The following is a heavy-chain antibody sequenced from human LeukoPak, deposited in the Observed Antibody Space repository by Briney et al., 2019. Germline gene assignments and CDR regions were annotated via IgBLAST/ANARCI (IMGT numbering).Heavy chain of an antibody. CDR2: INHSGST. D-gene: IGHD2-21*01. Sequence: PSETLSLTCAVYGEHFSTYYYSWIRQPPGKGLEWIGEINHSGSTNYNPSLKSRLTISVDMSKKQFFLRLSSVTAADTAMYYCARPGLAYCGGDCYSSDAYYFDYWGQGTLVTVSS. J-gene: IGHJ4*02. V-gene: IGHV4-34*01. CDR3: ARPGLAYCGGDCYSSDAYYFDY. CDR1: GEHFSTYY.